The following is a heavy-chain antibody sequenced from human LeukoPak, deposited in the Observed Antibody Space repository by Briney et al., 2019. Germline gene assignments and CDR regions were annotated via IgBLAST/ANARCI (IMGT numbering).Heavy chain of an antibody. J-gene: IGHJ5*02. Sequence: GGSLRLSRAASGFTFSNAWMSWVRQAPGKWLEWVGRIKSKTDGGTTDYAAPVKGRFTISRDDSKNTLYLQMNSLKTEDTAVYYCTTENGSWYVYHWFDPWGQGTLVTVSS. CDR2: IKSKTDGGTT. V-gene: IGHV3-15*01. CDR1: GFTFSNAW. D-gene: IGHD6-13*01. CDR3: TTENGSWYVYHWFDP.